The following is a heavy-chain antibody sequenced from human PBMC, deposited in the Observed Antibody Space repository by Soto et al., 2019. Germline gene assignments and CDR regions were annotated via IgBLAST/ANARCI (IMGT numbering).Heavy chain of an antibody. J-gene: IGHJ4*02. CDR3: VRSSTSCYDY. V-gene: IGHV3-30-3*01. D-gene: IGHD2-2*01. CDR2: ISYDGSNK. Sequence: QVQLVESGGGVVQPGRSLRLSCAASGFTFSSYAMHWVRQAPGKGLEWVAVISYDGSNKYYADSVKGRFTISRDNSKNTLYLQMNSLRAEDTAVYYCVRSSTSCYDYWGQGTLVTVSS. CDR1: GFTFSSYA.